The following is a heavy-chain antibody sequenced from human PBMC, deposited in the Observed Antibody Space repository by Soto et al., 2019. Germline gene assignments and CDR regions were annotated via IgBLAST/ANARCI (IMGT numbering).Heavy chain of an antibody. CDR1: GFTFSSYA. CDR2: ISGSGGST. J-gene: IGHJ5*02. Sequence: EVQLLESGGGLVQPGGSLRLSCAASGFTFSSYAMSWVRQAPGKGLEWVSAISGSGGSTYYADSVKGRFTISRDNSKNTLYLQMNSLRAEDTAVYYCAKARNLEAFGDSREFDPWGQGTLVTVSA. D-gene: IGHD3-10*01. V-gene: IGHV3-23*01. CDR3: AKARNLEAFGDSREFDP.